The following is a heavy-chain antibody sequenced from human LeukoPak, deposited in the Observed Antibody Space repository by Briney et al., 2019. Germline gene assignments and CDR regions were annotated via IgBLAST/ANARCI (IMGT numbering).Heavy chain of an antibody. Sequence: SDTLSLTCAVSGYSISSSNWWGWIRQPPGKGLEWIGYIYYSGSTYYNPSLKSRVTMSVGTPKNQFSLKLSSVTAVDTAVYYCARIQYGDYDSRYFDYWGQGTLVTVSS. D-gene: IGHD4-17*01. V-gene: IGHV4-28*01. J-gene: IGHJ4*02. CDR1: GYSISSSNW. CDR3: ARIQYGDYDSRYFDY. CDR2: IYYSGST.